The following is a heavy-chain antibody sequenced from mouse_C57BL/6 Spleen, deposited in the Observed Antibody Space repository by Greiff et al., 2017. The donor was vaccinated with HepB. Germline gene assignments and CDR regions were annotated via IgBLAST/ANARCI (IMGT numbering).Heavy chain of an antibody. CDR1: GYTFTGYY. J-gene: IGHJ2*01. D-gene: IGHD4-1*01. CDR3: ARWDHSPFDY. V-gene: IGHV1-77*01. Sequence: VQLQQSGAELVKPGASVKISCKASGYTFTGYYINWVKQRPGQGLEWIGEIYPRSGNTYYNEKFKGKATLTADKSSSTAYMELRSLTSEDSAVYFCARWDHSPFDYWGQGTTLTVSS. CDR2: IYPRSGNT.